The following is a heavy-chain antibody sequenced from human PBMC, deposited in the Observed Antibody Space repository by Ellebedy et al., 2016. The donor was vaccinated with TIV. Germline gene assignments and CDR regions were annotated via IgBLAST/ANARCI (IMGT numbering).Heavy chain of an antibody. Sequence: GESLKISCAASGFTFSSNSMNWVRQAPGKGLEWVSAISGSGGSTYYADSVKGRFTISRDNSKNTLYLQMNSLRAEDTAVYYCAKDLKYSSGWFSLDYWGQGTLVTVSS. CDR1: GFTFSSNS. D-gene: IGHD6-19*01. V-gene: IGHV3-23*01. CDR2: ISGSGGST. J-gene: IGHJ4*02. CDR3: AKDLKYSSGWFSLDY.